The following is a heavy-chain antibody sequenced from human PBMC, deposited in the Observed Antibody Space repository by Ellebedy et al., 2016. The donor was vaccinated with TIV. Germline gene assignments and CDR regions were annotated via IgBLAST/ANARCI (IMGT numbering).Heavy chain of an antibody. Sequence: GESLKISCVASGLSLTTFAMNWVRQAPGKGLEGVGFIRSKAYGGTTEYAASVRGRFTISRDDSKNSLYLQMNSLKTEDTAVYYCARERNYYFDLWGRGTLVTVSS. V-gene: IGHV3-49*04. D-gene: IGHD1-7*01. CDR2: IRSKAYGGTT. J-gene: IGHJ2*01. CDR3: ARERNYYFDL. CDR1: GLSLTTFA.